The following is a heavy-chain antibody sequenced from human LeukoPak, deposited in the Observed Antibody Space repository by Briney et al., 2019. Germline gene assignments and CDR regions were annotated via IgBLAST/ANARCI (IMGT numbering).Heavy chain of an antibody. CDR2: IYHSGST. CDR1: GYSISSGYY. CDR3: ARAPKTDYGDYFDY. V-gene: IGHV4-38-2*02. D-gene: IGHD4-17*01. J-gene: IGHJ4*02. Sequence: SETLSLTCTVSGYSISSGYYWGWIRQPPGKGLEWIGSIYHSGSTYYNPSPKSRVTISVDTSKNQFSLKLSSVTAADTAVYYCARAPKTDYGDYFDYWGQGTLVTVSS.